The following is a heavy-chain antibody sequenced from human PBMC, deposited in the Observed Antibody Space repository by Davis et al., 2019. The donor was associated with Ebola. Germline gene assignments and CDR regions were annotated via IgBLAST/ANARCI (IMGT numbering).Heavy chain of an antibody. J-gene: IGHJ4*02. CDR2: ISSSGKT. CDR1: GFTFSAHT. Sequence: GGSLRLSCSASGFTFSAHTMHWVRQAPGKGLEYVSVISSSGKTYYADSVKGRFTISRDNSQNNVYPQMTSLRVEDTAVYYCVKEGTTTIWVDSDNWGQGTLVTVAS. V-gene: IGHV3-64D*08. CDR3: VKEGTTTIWVDSDN. D-gene: IGHD1-26*01.